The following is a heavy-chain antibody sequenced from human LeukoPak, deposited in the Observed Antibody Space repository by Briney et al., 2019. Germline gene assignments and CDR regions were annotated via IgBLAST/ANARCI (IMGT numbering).Heavy chain of an antibody. CDR3: ARDAFDSSSWNWFDP. Sequence: GASVKVSCKASGYTFTSYGISWVRQAPGQGLAWMGWISAYNGNTNYAQKLQGRVTMTTDTSTSTAYMELRSLRSDDTAVYYCARDAFDSSSWNWFDPWGQGTLVTVSS. D-gene: IGHD6-13*01. CDR1: GYTFTSYG. CDR2: ISAYNGNT. V-gene: IGHV1-18*01. J-gene: IGHJ5*02.